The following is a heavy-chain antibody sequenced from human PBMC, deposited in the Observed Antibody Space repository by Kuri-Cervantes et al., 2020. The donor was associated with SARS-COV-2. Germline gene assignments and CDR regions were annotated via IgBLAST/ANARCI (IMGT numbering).Heavy chain of an antibody. CDR3: VRDGYGDYVDY. CDR2: VSGYNGHT. J-gene: IGHJ4*02. D-gene: IGHD2-21*01. Sequence: ASVKVSCKASGYTFSGGYYMYWVRQAPGQGLEWMGWVSGYNGHTNYAQKLQGRVTMTTDTSTTTAYMELRSLRSDDTAVFYCVRDGYGDYVDYWGQGTLVTVSS. V-gene: IGHV1-18*01. CDR1: GYTFSGGYY.